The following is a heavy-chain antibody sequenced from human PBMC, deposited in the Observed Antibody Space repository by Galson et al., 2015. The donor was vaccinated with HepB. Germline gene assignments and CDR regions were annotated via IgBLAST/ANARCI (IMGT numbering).Heavy chain of an antibody. J-gene: IGHJ4*02. CDR3: TTDGSRDGSGRIPETDY. V-gene: IGHV3-15*01. D-gene: IGHD3-10*01. CDR2: IKSKTDGGTT. CDR1: GFTFSNAW. Sequence: SLRLSCAASGFTFSNAWMSWVRQAPGKGLEWVGRIKSKTDGGTTDYAAPVKGRFTISRDDSKNTLYLQMNSLKTEDTAVYYCTTDGSRDGSGRIPETDYWGQGTLVTVSS.